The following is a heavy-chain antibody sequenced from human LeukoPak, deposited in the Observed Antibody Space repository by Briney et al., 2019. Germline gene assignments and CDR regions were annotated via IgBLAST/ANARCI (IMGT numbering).Heavy chain of an antibody. CDR2: INANSGDT. D-gene: IGHD6-19*01. Sequence: ASVKVSCKASGYTFTGYYIHWVLQAPGQGLEWMGWINANSGDTNYAQKFQGRVTMTRDTSVSTAYMELSRLRSDDTAVYYCARGGPSRGSGFYYFDYWGQGTPVTVSS. CDR3: ARGGPSRGSGFYYFDY. J-gene: IGHJ4*02. CDR1: GYTFTGYY. V-gene: IGHV1-2*02.